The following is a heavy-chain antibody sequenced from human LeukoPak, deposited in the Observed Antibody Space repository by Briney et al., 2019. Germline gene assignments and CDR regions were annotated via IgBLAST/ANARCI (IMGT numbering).Heavy chain of an antibody. CDR2: INPNSGGT. D-gene: IGHD1-26*01. CDR1: GYTFTGYY. V-gene: IGHV1-2*02. CDR3: ARDLVGARGEWFDP. Sequence: ASVKVSCKASGYTFTGYYMRWVRQAPGQGLEWMGWINPNSGGTNYAQKFQGRVTMTRDTSISTAYMELSRLRSDDTAVYYCARDLVGARGEWFDPWGQGTLVTVSS. J-gene: IGHJ5*02.